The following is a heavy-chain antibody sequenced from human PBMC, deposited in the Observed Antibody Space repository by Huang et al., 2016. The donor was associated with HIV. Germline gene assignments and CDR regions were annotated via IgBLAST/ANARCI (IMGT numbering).Heavy chain of an antibody. CDR1: GFSISSYW. Sequence: EVQLVESGGGLVQPGGSLRLSCAASGFSISSYWMHWVRQAPGKGVVWGSRINRAGSSTSYADSVKGRFTISRDNAKNTLYLQMNSLRAEDTAVYYCARDPRIQSWLNFFDYWGQGTLVSVSS. CDR2: INRAGSST. V-gene: IGHV3-74*01. D-gene: IGHD3-22*01. J-gene: IGHJ4*02. CDR3: ARDPRIQSWLNFFDY.